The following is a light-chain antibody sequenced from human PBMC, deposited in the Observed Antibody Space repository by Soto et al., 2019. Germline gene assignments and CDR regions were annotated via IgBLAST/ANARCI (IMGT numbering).Light chain of an antibody. CDR2: AAA. V-gene: IGKV1-8*01. Sequence: AIRMTQSPSSISASTGDRVTITCRASQGISSFLAWYQQKPGKAPKLRIYAAATLQRGAPTRFSASGTGTXXXXXIXRLQSEDFATYFCQQYLSYPYTFGQGTKLEI. CDR3: QQYLSYPYT. CDR1: QGISSF. J-gene: IGKJ2*01.